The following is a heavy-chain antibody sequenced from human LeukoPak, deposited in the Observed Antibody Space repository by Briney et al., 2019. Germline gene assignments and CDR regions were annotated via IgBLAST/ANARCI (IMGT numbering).Heavy chain of an antibody. Sequence: ASVKVSCKASGYTFSSYGINWVRQAPGQGLEWMGWISAYNGNTNYAQKLQGRVIMTTDTSTSTAYMELRSLRSDDTAVYYCARDKGPSLSIPAAVSHFGAFWGQGTLLTVSS. CDR3: ARDKGPSLSIPAAVSHFGAF. CDR1: GYTFSSYG. D-gene: IGHD6-13*01. J-gene: IGHJ1*01. V-gene: IGHV1-18*01. CDR2: ISAYNGNT.